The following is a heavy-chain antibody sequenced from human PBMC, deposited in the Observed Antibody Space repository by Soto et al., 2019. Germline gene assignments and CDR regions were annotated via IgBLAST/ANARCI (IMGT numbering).Heavy chain of an antibody. Sequence: SVKVSCKASGYTFTSYGISWVRQAPGQGLEWMGGIIAIFGKTNYAQKFQGRVTITADESTSTAYMELSSLRSEDTAVYYCARALKRGDFWSGYTPYYFDYWGQGTLVTVSS. CDR3: ARALKRGDFWSGYTPYYFDY. CDR2: IIAIFGKT. J-gene: IGHJ4*02. CDR1: GYTFTSYG. D-gene: IGHD3-3*01. V-gene: IGHV1-69*13.